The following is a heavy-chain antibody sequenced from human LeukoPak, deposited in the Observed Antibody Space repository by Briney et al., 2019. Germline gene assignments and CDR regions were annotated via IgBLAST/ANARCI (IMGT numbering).Heavy chain of an antibody. V-gene: IGHV4-39*07. CDR3: ARSARYYYDSSGYYLYWYFDL. Sequence: ASETLSLTCTVSGGSISSSSYYWGWIRQPPGKGLEWIGSIYYSGSTYYNPSLKSRVTISVDTSKNQFSLKLSSVTAADTAVYYCARSARYYYDSSGYYLYWYFDLWGRGTLVTVSS. J-gene: IGHJ2*01. CDR1: GGSISSSSYY. D-gene: IGHD3-22*01. CDR2: IYYSGST.